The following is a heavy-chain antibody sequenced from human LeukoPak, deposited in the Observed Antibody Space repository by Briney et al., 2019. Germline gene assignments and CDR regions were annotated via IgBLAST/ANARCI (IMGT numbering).Heavy chain of an antibody. CDR2: IIPIFGTA. CDR1: GGTFSSYA. V-gene: IGHV1-69*05. J-gene: IGHJ6*03. D-gene: IGHD2-2*01. Sequence: ASVKVSCKASGGTFSSYAISWVRQAPGQGLEWMGGIIPIFGTANYAQKFQGRVTITTDESTSTAYMELSSLRSEDTAVYYCARGDIVVVPASYDYYYYYYMDVWGKGTTVTVSS. CDR3: ARGDIVVVPASYDYYYYYYMDV.